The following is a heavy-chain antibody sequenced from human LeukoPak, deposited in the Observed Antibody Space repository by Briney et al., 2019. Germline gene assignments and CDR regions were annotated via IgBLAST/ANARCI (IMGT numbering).Heavy chain of an antibody. J-gene: IGHJ6*03. CDR2: IHHSGMT. V-gene: IGHV4-59*11. CDR1: GDSISSHF. D-gene: IGHD6-19*01. Sequence: SETLSLTCGVSGDSISSHFWSWIRQPPGKGLEWIGYIHHSGMTNYNSALKSRATLSIDTSTNQLSLKLASVTAADTAFYFCAREASSDPRLSSYFLDVWGDGTAVTVSS. CDR3: AREASSDPRLSSYFLDV.